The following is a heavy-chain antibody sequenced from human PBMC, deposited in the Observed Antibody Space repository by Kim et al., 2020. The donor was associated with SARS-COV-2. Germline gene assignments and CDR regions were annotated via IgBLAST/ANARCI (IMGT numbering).Heavy chain of an antibody. V-gene: IGHV3-15*01. D-gene: IGHD3-16*02. J-gene: IGHJ4*02. CDR2: IKSKTDGGTT. CDR1: GFTFSNAW. Sequence: GGSLRLSCAASGFTFSNAWMSWVRQAPGKGLEWVGRIKSKTDGGTTDYAAPVKGRFTISRDDSKNTLYLQMNSLKTEDTAVYYCTGGLFMITFGGVIGDFDYWGQGTLVTVSS. CDR3: TGGLFMITFGGVIGDFDY.